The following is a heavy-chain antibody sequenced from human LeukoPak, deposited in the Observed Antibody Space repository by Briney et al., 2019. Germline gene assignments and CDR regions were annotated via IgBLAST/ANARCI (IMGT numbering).Heavy chain of an antibody. CDR1: GFTFDDYG. V-gene: IGHV3-20*04. Sequence: GGSLRLSCAASGFTFDDYGMSWVRQDPGKGLEWVSGINWNGGSTGYADSVKGRFTISRDNAKNSLYLQMNSLRAEDTAVYYCATSLLRFLEWFAGYWGQGTLVTVFS. CDR3: ATSLLRFLEWFAGY. D-gene: IGHD3-3*01. CDR2: INWNGGST. J-gene: IGHJ4*02.